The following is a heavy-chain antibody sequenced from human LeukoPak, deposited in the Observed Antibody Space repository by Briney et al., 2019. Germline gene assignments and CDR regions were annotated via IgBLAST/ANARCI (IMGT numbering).Heavy chain of an antibody. Sequence: PGGSLRLSCAVSGFTFSSYAMSWVRQAPGKGLEWVSAISGSGGSTYYADSVKGRFTISRDNSKNTLYLQMNSLRAEDTAVYYCAKTSREYSSSSDCIFDYWGQGTLVTVSS. J-gene: IGHJ4*02. CDR1: GFTFSSYA. D-gene: IGHD6-6*01. CDR2: ISGSGGST. V-gene: IGHV3-23*01. CDR3: AKTSREYSSSSDCIFDY.